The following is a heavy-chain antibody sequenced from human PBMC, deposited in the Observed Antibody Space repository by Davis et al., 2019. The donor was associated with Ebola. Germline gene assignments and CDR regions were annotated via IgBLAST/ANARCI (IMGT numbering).Heavy chain of an antibody. Sequence: HSQTLSLTCAISGDSDSSNTAAWNWIRQSPSRGLEWLGRTYYRSKWYNDYAVSVKSRIIFNPDTSKNQISLQLNSVTPEDSAVYYCARDHLGAGPPLDYWGQGTLVTVSS. J-gene: IGHJ4*02. CDR2: TYYRSKWYN. CDR3: ARDHLGAGPPLDY. CDR1: GDSDSSNTAA. D-gene: IGHD1-26*01. V-gene: IGHV6-1*01.